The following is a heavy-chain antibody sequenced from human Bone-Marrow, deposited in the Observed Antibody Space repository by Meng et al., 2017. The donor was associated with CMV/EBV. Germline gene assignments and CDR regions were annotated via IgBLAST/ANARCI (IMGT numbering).Heavy chain of an antibody. Sequence: SVKVSCKASGGTFSSYTISWVRQAPGQGLEWMGRIIPILGIANYAQKFQGRVTITADKSTSTAYMELSSLRSEDTAVYYCARDYDFWSGYYTGIFRYYYGMDVWGQGTTVTVSS. CDR3: ARDYDFWSGYYTGIFRYYYGMDV. V-gene: IGHV1-69*04. J-gene: IGHJ6*02. CDR2: IIPILGIA. CDR1: GGTFSSYT. D-gene: IGHD3-3*01.